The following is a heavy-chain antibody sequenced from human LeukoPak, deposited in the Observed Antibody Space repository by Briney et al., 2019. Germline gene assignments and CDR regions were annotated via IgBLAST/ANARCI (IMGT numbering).Heavy chain of an antibody. V-gene: IGHV4-4*07. J-gene: IGHJ6*03. CDR1: GGSISSYY. CDR2: IYSSGST. CDR3: AREWNMLGDKDYYYMDV. D-gene: IGHD2-8*01. Sequence: PSETLSLTCTVSGGSISSYYWSWIRQPAGKGLEWIGRIYSSGSTNYNPSLKSRVTMSVDTSKNQFSLKLSSVTAADTAVYYCAREWNMLGDKDYYYMDVWGKGTTVTVSS.